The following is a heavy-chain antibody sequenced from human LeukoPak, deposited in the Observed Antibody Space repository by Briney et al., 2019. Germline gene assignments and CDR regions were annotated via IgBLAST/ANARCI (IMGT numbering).Heavy chain of an antibody. CDR1: GYSISSGYY. Sequence: SETLSLTCAVSGYSISSGYYWGWIRQPPGKGLEWIGSIYHSGSTYYNPSLKSRVAISVDTSKNQLSLKLSSVTAADTAVYYCARRGYSSSWATFDYWGQGTLVTVSS. D-gene: IGHD6-13*01. V-gene: IGHV4-38-2*01. CDR3: ARRGYSSSWATFDY. CDR2: IYHSGST. J-gene: IGHJ4*02.